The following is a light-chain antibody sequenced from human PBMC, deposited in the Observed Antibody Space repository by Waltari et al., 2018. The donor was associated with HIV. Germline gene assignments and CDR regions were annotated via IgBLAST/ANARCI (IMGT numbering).Light chain of an antibody. Sequence: EVVLTQSPATLSLSQCERATLPCRASQNIAHSFAWYQQRRGQAPRLLIYDTSNRATGVPARFSGSGSWTDFTLTISSLEPEDFAVYYCQQSYNLVTFGGGTKVELK. CDR1: QNIAHS. J-gene: IGKJ4*01. V-gene: IGKV3-11*01. CDR2: DTS. CDR3: QQSYNLVT.